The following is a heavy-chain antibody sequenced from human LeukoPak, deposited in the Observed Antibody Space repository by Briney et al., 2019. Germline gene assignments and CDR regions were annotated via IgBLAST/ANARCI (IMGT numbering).Heavy chain of an antibody. CDR2: INHSGST. CDR1: GGSFSGYY. CDR3: ARGEGSGSYYKYYFDY. Sequence: SETLSLTCAVYGGSFSGYYWSWIRQPPGKGLEWIGEINHSGSTNYNPSLKSRVTISVDTSKNQFSLKLSSVTAADTAVYYCARGEGSGSYYKYYFDYWGQRTLVTVSS. J-gene: IGHJ4*02. V-gene: IGHV4-34*01. D-gene: IGHD3-10*01.